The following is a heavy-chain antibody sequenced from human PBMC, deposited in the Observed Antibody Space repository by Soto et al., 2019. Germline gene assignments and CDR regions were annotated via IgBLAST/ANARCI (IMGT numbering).Heavy chain of an antibody. D-gene: IGHD4-17*01. CDR2: MNPNSGNT. Sequence: ASVEVSCKASGYTFTSYDINWVRQATGQGLEWMGWMNPNSGNTGYAQKFQGRVTMTRNTSISTAYMELSSLRSEDTAVYYCARGTTLYGDYGYWGQGTLVTVSS. CDR1: GYTFTSYD. V-gene: IGHV1-8*01. J-gene: IGHJ4*02. CDR3: ARGTTLYGDYGY.